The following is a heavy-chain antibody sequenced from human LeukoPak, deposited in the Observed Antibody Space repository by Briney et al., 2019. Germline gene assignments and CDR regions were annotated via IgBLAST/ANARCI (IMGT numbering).Heavy chain of an antibody. CDR2: LIPIFGTA. D-gene: IGHD2-2*01. J-gene: IGHJ6*03. Sequence: SVKVSCKASGYTFSSYAMNWVRQAPGQGLEWMGGLIPIFGTANYAQKFQDRVTITADESTSTAYMELSSLRSEDTAVYYCARVVVPPAKFYYYYYMDVWGNGTTVTVSS. CDR1: GYTFSSYA. V-gene: IGHV1-69*13. CDR3: ARVVVPPAKFYYYYYMDV.